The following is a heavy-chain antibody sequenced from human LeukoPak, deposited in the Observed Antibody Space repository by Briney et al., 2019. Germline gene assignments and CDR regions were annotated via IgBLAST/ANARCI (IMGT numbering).Heavy chain of an antibody. Sequence: PSETLSLTCTVSGGSISSGGYYWSWIRQHPGKGLEWIGYIYYSGSTYYNPSLKSRVTISVDTSKNQFSLKLSSVTAADTAVYYCARKNTDTTMVSFDYWGREPWSPSPQ. CDR2: IYYSGST. CDR1: GGSISSGGYY. J-gene: IGHJ4*02. CDR3: ARKNTDTTMVSFDY. V-gene: IGHV4-31*03. D-gene: IGHD5-18*01.